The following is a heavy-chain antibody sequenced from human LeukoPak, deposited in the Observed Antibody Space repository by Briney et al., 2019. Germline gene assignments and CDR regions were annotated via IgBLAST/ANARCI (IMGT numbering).Heavy chain of an antibody. CDR3: AREMITFGGVIAGGPGY. Sequence: ASVKVSCKASGGTFGSYAISWVRQAPGQGLEWMGIINPSGGSTSYAQKFQGRVTMTRDTSTSTVYMELSSLRSEDTAVYYCAREMITFGGVIAGGPGYWGQGTLVTVSS. V-gene: IGHV1-46*03. CDR2: INPSGGST. D-gene: IGHD3-16*02. J-gene: IGHJ4*02. CDR1: GGTFGSYA.